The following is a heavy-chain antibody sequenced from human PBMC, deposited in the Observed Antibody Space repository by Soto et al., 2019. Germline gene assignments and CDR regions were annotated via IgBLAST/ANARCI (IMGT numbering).Heavy chain of an antibody. Sequence: GASVKVSCKASRYTFTGYYMHWVRQAPGQGLEWMGWINPNSGGTNYAQKFQGWVTMTRDTSISTAYMELSRLRSDETAVYYCARAYSSSYYYYGMDVWGQGTTVTVSS. V-gene: IGHV1-2*04. CDR2: INPNSGGT. CDR1: RYTFTGYY. CDR3: ARAYSSSYYYYGMDV. J-gene: IGHJ6*02. D-gene: IGHD6-6*01.